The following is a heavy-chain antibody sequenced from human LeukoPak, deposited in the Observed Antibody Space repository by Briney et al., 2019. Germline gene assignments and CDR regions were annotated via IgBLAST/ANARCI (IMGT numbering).Heavy chain of an antibody. Sequence: GRSLRLSCTASGFTFGDSAMSWVRQAPVKGLEWVGFIRSKAYGGTTEYAASVKGRFTISRDDSKSIAYLQMNSLKTEDTAVYYCTRYGGNSFSYWGQGTLVTVSS. CDR3: TRYGGNSFSY. CDR1: GFTFGDSA. J-gene: IGHJ4*02. CDR2: IRSKAYGGTT. V-gene: IGHV3-49*04. D-gene: IGHD4-23*01.